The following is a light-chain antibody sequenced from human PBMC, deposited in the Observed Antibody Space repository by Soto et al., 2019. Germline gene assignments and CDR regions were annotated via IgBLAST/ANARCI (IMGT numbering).Light chain of an antibody. V-gene: IGKV3-20*01. CDR3: QQYDSSHLT. J-gene: IGKJ4*01. CDR2: ATS. Sequence: ENVLTQSPGTLSLSPGERATLSCRASQNVNSRYLAWYHQKPGQAPSLLVYATSSRAAGIPDRFSGSGSGTDFTLTISRLEPEDFAVYYCQQYDSSHLTFGGGTKVEIK. CDR1: QNVNSRY.